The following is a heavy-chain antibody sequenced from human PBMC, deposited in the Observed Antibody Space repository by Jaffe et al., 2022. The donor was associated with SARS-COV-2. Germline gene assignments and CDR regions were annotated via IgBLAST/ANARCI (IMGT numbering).Heavy chain of an antibody. CDR3: TREYYDFWSGYPH. J-gene: IGHJ4*02. D-gene: IGHD3-3*01. Sequence: EVHLVESGGGLVKPGRSLRLSCTASGFTFGDYAMSWFRQVPGKGLEWVGLIRSKAYGGTTEYDASVKGRFSISADDSKSIVYLQMNSLKTEDTAVYYCTREYYDFWSGYPHWGQGTLVIVSS. CDR2: IRSKAYGGTT. V-gene: IGHV3-49*05. CDR1: GFTFGDYA.